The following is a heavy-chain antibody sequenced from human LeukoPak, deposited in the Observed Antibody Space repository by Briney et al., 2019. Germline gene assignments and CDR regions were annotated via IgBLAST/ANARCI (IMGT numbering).Heavy chain of an antibody. Sequence: SVKVSCKASGGTFSSYAISWVRQAPGQGLEWMGGIIPIFGTANYAQKFQGRDTITTDESTSTAYMEPSSLRSEDTAVYYCATGREHSSSWLPLSFDYWGQGTLVTVSS. D-gene: IGHD6-13*01. CDR1: GGTFSSYA. CDR2: IIPIFGTA. J-gene: IGHJ4*02. CDR3: ATGREHSSSWLPLSFDY. V-gene: IGHV1-69*05.